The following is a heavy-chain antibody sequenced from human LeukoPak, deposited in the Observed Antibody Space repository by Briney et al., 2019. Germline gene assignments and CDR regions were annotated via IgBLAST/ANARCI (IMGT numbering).Heavy chain of an antibody. CDR1: GFTFSSYS. CDR2: ISSSSSTI. CDR3: TRAIAARLRRGSAFDP. V-gene: IGHV3-48*01. D-gene: IGHD6-6*01. Sequence: GGSLRLSCAASGFTFSSYSMNWVRQAPGKGLEWVSYISSSSSTIYYADSVKGRFTISRDNAKNSLYLQMNSLRAEDTAVYYCTRAIAARLRRGSAFDPWGQGTLVTVSS. J-gene: IGHJ5*02.